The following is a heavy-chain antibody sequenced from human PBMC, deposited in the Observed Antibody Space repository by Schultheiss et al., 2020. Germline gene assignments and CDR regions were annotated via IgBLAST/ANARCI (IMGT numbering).Heavy chain of an antibody. V-gene: IGHV4-31*03. D-gene: IGHD6-13*01. CDR1: GFSLSTSEVG. J-gene: IGHJ4*02. Sequence: SGPTLVKPTQTLTLTCTFSGFSLSTSEVGVGWIRQPPGRALEWIGYIYYSGSTYYNPSLKSRVTISVDTSKNQFSLKLSSVTAADTAVYYCARKAHGSSCFDYWGQGTLVTVSS. CDR3: ARKAHGSSCFDY. CDR2: IYYSGST.